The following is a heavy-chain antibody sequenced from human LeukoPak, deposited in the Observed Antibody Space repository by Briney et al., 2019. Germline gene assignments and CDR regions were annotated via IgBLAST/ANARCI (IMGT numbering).Heavy chain of an antibody. Sequence: SETLSLTCTVSGGSISSGDCYWSWIRQPPGKGLEWIGYISYSGSTYYNPSLKSRVAISVDTSKNQFSLKLSSVTAADTAVYYCARVYDSSAYYGYYFDYWGQGRLVTVSS. J-gene: IGHJ4*02. CDR3: ARVYDSSAYYGYYFDY. CDR2: ISYSGST. D-gene: IGHD3-22*01. V-gene: IGHV4-30-4*01. CDR1: GGSISSGDCY.